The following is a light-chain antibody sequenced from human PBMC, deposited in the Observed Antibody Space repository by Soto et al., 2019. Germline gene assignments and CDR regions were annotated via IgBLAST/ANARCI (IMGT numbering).Light chain of an antibody. CDR3: QQYHSYSRT. V-gene: IGKV1-5*01. CDR2: DVS. Sequence: DNQLTQSPSSISASVGDRVTITCRASQAVNSWLAWFQQKPGMAPKLVIYDVSSLQSGVPSRFSGSGSGTEFTLTISSLQPDDIATYYCQQYHSYSRTFGQGTKVDIK. J-gene: IGKJ1*01. CDR1: QAVNSW.